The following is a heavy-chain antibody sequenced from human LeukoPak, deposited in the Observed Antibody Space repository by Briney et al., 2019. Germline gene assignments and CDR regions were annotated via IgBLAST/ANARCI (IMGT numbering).Heavy chain of an antibody. D-gene: IGHD6-13*01. J-gene: IGHJ6*02. CDR3: ARQIIAAGKNYYGMDV. CDR2: IYYSGST. V-gene: IGHV4-30-4*01. CDR1: GGSISSGDYY. Sequence: SETLSLTCTVSGGSISSGDYYWSWSRQPPGKGLEWLGYIYYSGSTYYNPSLKSRVTISVDTSKNQFSLKLSSVTAADTAVYYCARQIIAAGKNYYGMDVWGQGTTVTVSS.